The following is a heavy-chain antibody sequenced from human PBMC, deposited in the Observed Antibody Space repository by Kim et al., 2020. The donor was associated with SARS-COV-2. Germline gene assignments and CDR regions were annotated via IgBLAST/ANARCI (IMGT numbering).Heavy chain of an antibody. CDR2: ISGSGGST. D-gene: IGHD3-10*01. V-gene: IGHV3-23*01. CDR3: AKVGELMVRGVIIGLYGMDV. Sequence: GGSLRLSCAASGFTFSSYAMSWVRQAPGKGLEWVSAISGSGGSTYYADSVKGRFTISRDNSKNTLYLQMNSLRAEDTAVYYCAKVGELMVRGVIIGLYGMDVWGQGTTVTVSS. J-gene: IGHJ6*02. CDR1: GFTFSSYA.